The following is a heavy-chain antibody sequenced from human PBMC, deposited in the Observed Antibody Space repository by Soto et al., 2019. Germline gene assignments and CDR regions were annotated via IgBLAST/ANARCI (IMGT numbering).Heavy chain of an antibody. J-gene: IGHJ4*02. V-gene: IGHV4-31*03. CDR2: LYNSGTT. CDR1: GDSISRGGNF. CDR3: TKGSGSFRLAF. D-gene: IGHD3-22*01. Sequence: PSETLSLTCTVSGDSISRGGNFWSWVRQHPEKGLEWIGYLYNSGTTYYNPSLESRVTISGDTSKNQFSLKLTSLSAADTAVYYCTKGSGSFRLAFWGQGTQVTVS.